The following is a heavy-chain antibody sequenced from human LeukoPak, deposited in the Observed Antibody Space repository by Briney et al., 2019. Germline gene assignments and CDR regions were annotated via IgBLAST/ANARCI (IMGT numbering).Heavy chain of an antibody. J-gene: IGHJ6*02. V-gene: IGHV1-69*04. Sequence: SVKVSCKASGGTFSSYAISWVRQAPGQGLEWMGRIIPILGIANYAQKFQGRVTITADKSTSTAYMELSSLRSEDTAVYYCARVGTAMDYYYGMDVWGQGTTVTVSS. CDR1: GGTFSSYA. CDR2: IIPILGIA. CDR3: ARVGTAMDYYYGMDV. D-gene: IGHD5-18*01.